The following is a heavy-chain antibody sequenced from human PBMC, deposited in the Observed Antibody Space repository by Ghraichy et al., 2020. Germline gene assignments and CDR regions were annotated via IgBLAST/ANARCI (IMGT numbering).Heavy chain of an antibody. J-gene: IGHJ4*02. CDR1: GFTFTNSP. CDR2: INDRGDYT. V-gene: IGHV3-23*01. CDR3: VKKDAGRAPFDN. D-gene: IGHD3-10*01. Sequence: GGSLRLSCAVSGFTFTNSPMSWVRQAPGKGPEWVSGINDRGDYTDYADSVKGRFSISRDNTKNTVFLQMNSLRDEDTAVYYCVKKDAGRAPFDNWGQGTLVTVS.